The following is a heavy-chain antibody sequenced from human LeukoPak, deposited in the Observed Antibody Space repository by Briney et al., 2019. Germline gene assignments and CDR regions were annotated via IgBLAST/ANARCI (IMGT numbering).Heavy chain of an antibody. CDR2: IKQDGSEK. D-gene: IGHD3-9*01. CDR3: ARDFEGSREDY. CDR1: GFTFSRYW. Sequence: PGGSLRLSCAASGFTFSRYWMSWVRQAPGKGLEWVANIKQDGSEKYYVDSVKGRFTISRDNAKNSLYLQMNSLRAEDTAVYYCARDFEGSREDYWGQGTLVTVSS. V-gene: IGHV3-7*01. J-gene: IGHJ4*02.